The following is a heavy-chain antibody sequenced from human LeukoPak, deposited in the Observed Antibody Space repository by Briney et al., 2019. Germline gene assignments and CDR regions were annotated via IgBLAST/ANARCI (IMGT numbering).Heavy chain of an antibody. CDR2: MNPNSGNT. V-gene: IGHV1-8*01. D-gene: IGHD3-3*01. Sequence: LAASVKVSCTASGYTFTSYDINWVRQATGQGLEWMGWMNPNSGNTGYAQKFQGRVTMTRNTSISTAYMELSSLRSEDTAVYYCARPVLRFLEWLYDREPNWFDPWGQGTLVTVSS. CDR1: GYTFTSYD. CDR3: ARPVLRFLEWLYDREPNWFDP. J-gene: IGHJ5*02.